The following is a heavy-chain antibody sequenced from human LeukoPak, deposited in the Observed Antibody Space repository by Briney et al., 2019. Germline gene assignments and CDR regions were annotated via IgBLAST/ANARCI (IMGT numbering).Heavy chain of an antibody. CDR3: ASWDFDY. CDR1: GFTFSTYS. Sequence: GGSLRLSCAASGFTFSTYSLNWVRQAPGKGLEWVSSISGDGRYIYNADSMKGRFTTSRDNAKNSLYLQMNSLRAEDTAVYYCASWDFDYWGQGTLVTVSS. D-gene: IGHD7-27*01. CDR2: ISGDGRYI. V-gene: IGHV3-21*01. J-gene: IGHJ4*02.